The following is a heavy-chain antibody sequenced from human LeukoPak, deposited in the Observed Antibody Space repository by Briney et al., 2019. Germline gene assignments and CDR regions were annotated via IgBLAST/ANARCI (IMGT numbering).Heavy chain of an antibody. V-gene: IGHV4-59*01. J-gene: IGHJ4*02. CDR1: GGSISSYY. Sequence: SETLSLTCTLSGGSISSYYWSWIRHPPGKGLEWIGYIYYSGSTNYNPSLKSRVTISVDTSKNQFSLKVSSVTAADTAVYYCARSVTYYYDSSGYYYPIYWGQGTLVTVSS. D-gene: IGHD3-22*01. CDR2: IYYSGST. CDR3: ARSVTYYYDSSGYYYPIY.